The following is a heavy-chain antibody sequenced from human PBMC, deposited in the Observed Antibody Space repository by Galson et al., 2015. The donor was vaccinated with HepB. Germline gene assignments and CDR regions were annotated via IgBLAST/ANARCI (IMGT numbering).Heavy chain of an antibody. V-gene: IGHV3-21*01. CDR3: ARVVLSSCSSTSCYEGDY. D-gene: IGHD2-2*01. J-gene: IGHJ4*02. CDR1: GFTFSSYS. CDR2: ISSSSSYI. Sequence: SPRLSCAASGFTFSSYSMNWVRQAPGKGLEWVSSISSSSSYIYYADSVKGRFTISRDNAKNSLYLQMNSLRAEDTAVYYCARVVLSSCSSTSCYEGDYWGQGTLVTVSS.